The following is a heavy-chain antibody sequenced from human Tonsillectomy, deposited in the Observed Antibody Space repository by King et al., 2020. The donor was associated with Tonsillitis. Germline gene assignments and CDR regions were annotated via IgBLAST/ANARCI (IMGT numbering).Heavy chain of an antibody. D-gene: IGHD4-11*01. CDR3: AKEQYSNSYYFDY. J-gene: IGHJ4*02. Sequence: QVQLVESGGGVVQPGRSLRLSCAASGFTFSSYGMHWVRQAPGKGLEWVAVISYDADNKYYADSVKGRFTISRDNSKNTLYLQMNSLTAEDTAVYYCAKEQYSNSYYFDYWGQGTLVTVSS. CDR2: ISYDADNK. V-gene: IGHV3-30*18. CDR1: GFTFSSYG.